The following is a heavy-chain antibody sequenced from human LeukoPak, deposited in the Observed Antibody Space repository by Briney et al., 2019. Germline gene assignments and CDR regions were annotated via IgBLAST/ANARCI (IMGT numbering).Heavy chain of an antibody. V-gene: IGHV4-39*01. Sequence: SETLSLTCTVSNGSISSSSYYWGWIRQPPGKGLEWLGSIYYSGSTYYNPSLKSRVTISVDTSKTQFSLKLTSVTAADTAVYYCARSRASSPWGYYYYYMDVWGKGTTVTVSS. D-gene: IGHD6-19*01. CDR2: IYYSGST. CDR1: NGSISSSSYY. J-gene: IGHJ6*03. CDR3: ARSRASSPWGYYYYYMDV.